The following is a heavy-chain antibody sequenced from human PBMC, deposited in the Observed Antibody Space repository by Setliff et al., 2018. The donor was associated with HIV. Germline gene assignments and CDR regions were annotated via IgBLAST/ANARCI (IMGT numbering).Heavy chain of an antibody. D-gene: IGHD1-26*01. CDR2: IYYRGST. J-gene: IGHJ5*02. CDR1: GGSISSSSYY. CDR3: ARGLELNGMWTRNWFDP. Sequence: SETLSLTCTVSGGSISSSSYYWGWIRQPPGKGLEWIGSIYYRGSTYYNPSLKSRVTISVDTSKNQFSLKLSSVTAADTAVYYCARGLELNGMWTRNWFDPWGQGTLVTVSS. V-gene: IGHV4-39*01.